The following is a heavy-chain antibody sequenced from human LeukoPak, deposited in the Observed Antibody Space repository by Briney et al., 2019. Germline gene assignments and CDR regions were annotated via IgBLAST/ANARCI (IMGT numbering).Heavy chain of an antibody. J-gene: IGHJ4*02. CDR1: GFTFSSYW. CDR2: IKPDGSDK. V-gene: IGHV3-7*01. D-gene: IGHD3-10*01. Sequence: GGSLRLSCAASGFTFSSYWMSWVRQAPGKGLEWVAQIKPDGSDKYYVDSVKGRFTISRDNAKNSLNLQMNSLRAEDTAVYYCVRDRVFRDFDYWGQGTLVTVSS. CDR3: VRDRVFRDFDY.